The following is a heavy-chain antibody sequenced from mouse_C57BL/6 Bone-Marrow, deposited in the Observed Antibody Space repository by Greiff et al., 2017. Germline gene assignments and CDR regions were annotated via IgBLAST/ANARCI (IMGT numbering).Heavy chain of an antibody. Sequence: DVKLVESGGGLLKPGGSLKLSCAASGFTFSDYGMHWVRQAPEQGLEWVAYISSGSSTIYYADTVKGRFTIARDNDKNALFLQITSVRSEDTAMYYCASPSLRRISWFAYWGQGTLVTVCA. CDR2: ISSGSSTI. J-gene: IGHJ3*01. CDR1: GFTFSDYG. CDR3: ASPSLRRISWFAY. V-gene: IGHV5-17*01.